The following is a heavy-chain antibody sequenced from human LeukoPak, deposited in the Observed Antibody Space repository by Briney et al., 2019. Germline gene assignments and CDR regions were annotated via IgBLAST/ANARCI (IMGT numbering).Heavy chain of an antibody. CDR1: GFTLNTYS. D-gene: IGHD1-14*01. V-gene: IGHV3-21*01. Sequence: GGSLRLSCTVSGFTLNTYSLNWVRRAPGKGLEWVSFMTNSRSYYADSVKGRFTISRDNAKNSVYLQMESLRAEDTAVYYSAIKLSTALAGYNWIDPWGQGTLVTVSS. CDR3: AIKLSTALAGYNWIDP. J-gene: IGHJ5*02. CDR2: MTNSRSY.